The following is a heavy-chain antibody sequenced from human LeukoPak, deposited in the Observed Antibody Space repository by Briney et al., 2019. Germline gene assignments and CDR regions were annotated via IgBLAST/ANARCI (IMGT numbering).Heavy chain of an antibody. D-gene: IGHD2-2*01. CDR1: GYTFTGYY. V-gene: IGHV1-2*02. CDR3: PRDPREGVVVPAASFDP. J-gene: IGHJ5*02. Sequence: ASVKVSCKASGYTFTGYYMHWVRQAPGQGLEWMGWINPNRGGTNYAQKFQGRVTMTRDTSISTAYMELSRLRSDDTAVYYCPRDPREGVVVPAASFDPWGQGTLVTVSS. CDR2: INPNRGGT.